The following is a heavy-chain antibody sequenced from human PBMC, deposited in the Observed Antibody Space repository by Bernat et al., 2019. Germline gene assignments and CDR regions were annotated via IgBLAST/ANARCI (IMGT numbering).Heavy chain of an antibody. CDR3: AYDIWSNLNV. Sequence: EVHLVESGGGLVQPGGSLRLSCAASGFTFSNYAMNWVRQAPGKGLEWVAYIGVGSSLIVYADSVRGRFTISRDNAKNSMYLQINSLRDEDAAVYHCAYDIWSNLNVWGQGTLVTVSS. V-gene: IGHV3-48*02. CDR2: IGVGSSLI. CDR1: GFTFSNYA. D-gene: IGHD3-3*01. J-gene: IGHJ3*01.